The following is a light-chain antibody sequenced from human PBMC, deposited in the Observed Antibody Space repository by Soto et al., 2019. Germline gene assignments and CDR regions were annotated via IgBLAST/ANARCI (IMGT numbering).Light chain of an antibody. CDR2: WAS. CDR3: QQYYTLPWT. J-gene: IGKJ1*01. Sequence: DIVMTQSPDSLAVSLGERATINCKSSQSVLYSSNIKNYLAWYQQKPGQPPKLLIYWASTRESGVPDRFSGSGSGADFTLTISSLQAEDVAVYYCQQYYTLPWTFGQGTKVEIK. V-gene: IGKV4-1*01. CDR1: QSVLYSSNIKNY.